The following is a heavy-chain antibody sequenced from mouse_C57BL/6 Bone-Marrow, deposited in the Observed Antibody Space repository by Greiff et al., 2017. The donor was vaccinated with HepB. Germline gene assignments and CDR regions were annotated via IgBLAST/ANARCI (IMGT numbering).Heavy chain of an antibody. Sequence: VQLQQSGPELVKPGASVKISCKASGYTFTDYYMNWVKQSHGKSLERIGDINPNNGGTSYNQKFKGKATLTVDKSSSTAYMELRSLTSEDSAVYYCAREEDYDGGAWFAYWGQGTLVTVSA. J-gene: IGHJ3*01. D-gene: IGHD2-4*01. V-gene: IGHV1-26*01. CDR3: AREEDYDGGAWFAY. CDR2: INPNNGGT. CDR1: GYTFTDYY.